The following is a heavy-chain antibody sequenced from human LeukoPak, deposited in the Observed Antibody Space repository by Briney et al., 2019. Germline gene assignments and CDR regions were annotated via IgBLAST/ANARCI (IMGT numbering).Heavy chain of an antibody. V-gene: IGHV3-23*01. J-gene: IGHJ4*02. D-gene: IGHD2/OR15-2a*01. CDR1: GFTFSSYA. CDR3: AAHRSNIYYFDY. CDR2: ISGSGGST. Sequence: GGSLRLSCAASGFTFSSYAMSWVRQAPGKGLEWVSAISGSGGSTYYADSVKGRSTISRDNSKNTLYLQMNSLRAEDTAVYYCAAHRSNIYYFDYWGQGTLVTVSS.